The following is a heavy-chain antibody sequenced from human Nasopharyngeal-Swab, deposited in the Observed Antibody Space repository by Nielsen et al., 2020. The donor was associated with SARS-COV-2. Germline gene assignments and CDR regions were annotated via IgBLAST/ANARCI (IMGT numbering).Heavy chain of an antibody. CDR1: GFTFDDYA. CDR2: ISWRSGSI. D-gene: IGHD2-8*01. V-gene: IGHV3-9*01. Sequence: SLKISCAASGFTFDDYAMHWVRQAPGKGLEWVSGISWRSGSIGYADSVKGRFTISRDNAKNSLYLQMNSLRAEDTALYYCAKGDIVLMVYPASAFDIWGQGTMVTVSS. CDR3: AKGDIVLMVYPASAFDI. J-gene: IGHJ3*02.